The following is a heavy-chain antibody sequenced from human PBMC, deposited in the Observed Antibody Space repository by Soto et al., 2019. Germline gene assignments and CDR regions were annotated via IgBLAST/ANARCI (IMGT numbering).Heavy chain of an antibody. CDR3: TTFLRRSSDYFFDS. CDR1: GGSLSSHA. CDR2: IYYGGST. J-gene: IGHJ4*02. Sequence: QVQLQGSGPVLVKPSETLFLTCSVSGGSLSSHAWSWIRQAPGKGLEWVGYIYYGGSTNYNPSLKSRVTLLVDTSKSQLSLKLSSVTAADTAVYYCTTFLRRSSDYFFDSWGQGTLVTVSS. V-gene: IGHV4-59*11. D-gene: IGHD2-21*01.